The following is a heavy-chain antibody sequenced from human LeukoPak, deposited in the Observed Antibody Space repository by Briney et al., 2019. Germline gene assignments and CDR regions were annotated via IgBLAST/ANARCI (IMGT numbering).Heavy chain of an antibody. CDR1: GGSISISSYH. D-gene: IGHD5-18*01. Sequence: SETLSLTCTVSGGSISISSYHWGWIRQPPGKGPEWIGSMYYSGSTYYNPSLKSRVTISVDTPKNQFSLRLSSVTAADTAVYYCARHGAYSYGFDYWGQGTLVTVSS. J-gene: IGHJ4*02. CDR3: ARHGAYSYGFDY. V-gene: IGHV4-39*01. CDR2: MYYSGST.